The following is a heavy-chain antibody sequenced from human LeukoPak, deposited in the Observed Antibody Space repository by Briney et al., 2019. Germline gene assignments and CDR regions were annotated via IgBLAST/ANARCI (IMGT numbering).Heavy chain of an antibody. CDR2: ISSNGGST. D-gene: IGHD1-26*01. CDR1: GFTFSSYA. CDR3: ARDGADRGARYYYYYYMDV. Sequence: GGSLRLSCAASGFTFSSYAMHWVRQAPGKGLEYVSAISSNGGSTYYANSVKGRFTISRDNSKNTLYLQMGSLRAEDMAVYYCARDGADRGARYYYYYYMDVWGKGTTVTVSS. J-gene: IGHJ6*03. V-gene: IGHV3-64*01.